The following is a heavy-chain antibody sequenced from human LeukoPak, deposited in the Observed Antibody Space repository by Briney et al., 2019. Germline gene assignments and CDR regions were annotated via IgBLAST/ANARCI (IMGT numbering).Heavy chain of an antibody. J-gene: IGHJ3*02. V-gene: IGHV4-59*08. CDR2: IYYSGSS. CDR1: GGSISSYF. D-gene: IGHD4-17*01. Sequence: PSETLSLTCNVSGGSISSYFWSWIRQPPGKGLEWIGYIYYSGSSNYNPSLRSRVTMSVGTSKNQFSLRLSSVTAADTAVYYCARHRRGDPDAYDIWGQGTTVSVSS. CDR3: ARHRRGDPDAYDI.